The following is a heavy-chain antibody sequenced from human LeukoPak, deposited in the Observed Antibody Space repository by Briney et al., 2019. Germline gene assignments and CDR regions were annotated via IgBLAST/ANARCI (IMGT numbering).Heavy chain of an antibody. D-gene: IGHD6-13*01. CDR2: IYYSGST. Sequence: PSETLSLTCTVSGGSISSGGYYWSWIRQHPGKGLEWIGYIYYSGSTYYNPSLKSRVTISVDTSKNQFSLKLSSVTAADTAVYYCAREAFGIAAAGTDYWGQGTLVTVSS. V-gene: IGHV4-31*03. J-gene: IGHJ4*02. CDR1: GGSISSGGYY. CDR3: AREAFGIAAAGTDY.